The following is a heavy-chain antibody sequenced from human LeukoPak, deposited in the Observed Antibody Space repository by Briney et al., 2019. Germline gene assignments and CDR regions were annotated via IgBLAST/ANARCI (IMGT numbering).Heavy chain of an antibody. J-gene: IGHJ5*02. D-gene: IGHD2-8*01. CDR3: ARPRSRVSWFDP. Sequence: SETLSLTCSVSDDSITMYYWTWIRQPPGKGLEWIESIYYSGSTYYNPSLKSRVTISVDTSKNQFSLKLSSVTAADTAVYYCARPRSRVSWFDPWGQGTLVTVSS. CDR2: IYYSGST. CDR1: DDSITMYY. V-gene: IGHV4-39*01.